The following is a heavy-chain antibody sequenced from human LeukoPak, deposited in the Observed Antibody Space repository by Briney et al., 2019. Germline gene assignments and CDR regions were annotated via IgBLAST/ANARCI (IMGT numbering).Heavy chain of an antibody. V-gene: IGHV4-59*08. J-gene: IGHJ6*02. CDR1: GGSISSYY. CDR3: ARLTHYYYGSGSPRHYYYGMDV. D-gene: IGHD3-10*01. CDR2: IYYSGST. Sequence: PSETLSLTCTVSGGSISSYYWSWIRQPPGKGLEWIGYIYYSGSTNYNPSLKGRVTISVDTSKNQFSLKLSSVTAADTAVYYCARLTHYYYGSGSPRHYYYGMDVWGQGTTVTVSS.